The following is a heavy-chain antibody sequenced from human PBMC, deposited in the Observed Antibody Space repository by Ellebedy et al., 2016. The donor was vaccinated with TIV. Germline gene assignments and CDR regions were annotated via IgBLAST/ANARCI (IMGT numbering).Heavy chain of an antibody. CDR1: GLTVSSSY. V-gene: IGHV3-66*01. D-gene: IGHD6-19*01. Sequence: GESLKISCAVSGLTVSSSYMSWVRQAPGKGLEWVSVIYTSGGTSYADSVKGRFTISRDNSKNMLYLKMNSVRVEDTAMYYCARDLIQGSSGWSPVDYWGQGTLVTVSS. CDR2: IYTSGGT. CDR3: ARDLIQGSSGWSPVDY. J-gene: IGHJ4*02.